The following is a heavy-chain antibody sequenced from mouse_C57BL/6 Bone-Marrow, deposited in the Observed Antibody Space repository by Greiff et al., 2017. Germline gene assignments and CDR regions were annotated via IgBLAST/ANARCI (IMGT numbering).Heavy chain of an antibody. Sequence: QVQLKQSGPGLVQPSQSLSITCTVSGFSFTSYGVHWVRQSPGQGLEWLGVIWSGGSTDYNAAFISRLSISKDNSKSQVFFKMNSLQADDTAIYYCARKDGYWYFDVWGTGTTVTVSS. CDR3: ARKDGYWYFDV. CDR2: IWSGGST. V-gene: IGHV2-2*01. J-gene: IGHJ1*03. CDR1: GFSFTSYG.